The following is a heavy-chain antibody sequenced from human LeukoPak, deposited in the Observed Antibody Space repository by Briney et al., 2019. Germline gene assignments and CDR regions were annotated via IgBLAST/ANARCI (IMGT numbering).Heavy chain of an antibody. Sequence: GGSLRLSCAASGFSFSTYGMHWVRQAPGKGLEWVAVISYDGSNEYYADSVKGRFTISRDNSKNTLYLQMNSLRAEDTAVYYCAKEVGTFTLEYWGQGTLVSVSS. D-gene: IGHD1-1*01. V-gene: IGHV3-30*18. CDR2: ISYDGSNE. CDR1: GFSFSTYG. J-gene: IGHJ4*02. CDR3: AKEVGTFTLEY.